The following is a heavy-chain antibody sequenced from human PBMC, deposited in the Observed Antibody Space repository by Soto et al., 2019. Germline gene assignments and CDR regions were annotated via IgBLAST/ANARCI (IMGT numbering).Heavy chain of an antibody. CDR3: ARGNYSSGWYYFDY. V-gene: IGHV3-33*01. CDR1: GFTFSSYG. J-gene: IGHJ4*02. D-gene: IGHD6-19*01. CDR2: IWYDGSNK. Sequence: QAQLVESGGGVVQPGRSLRLSCAASGFTFSSYGMHWVRQAPGKGLEWVAVIWYDGSNKYYADSVKGRFTISRDNSKNKLYLQMNSLRAEDTAVYYCARGNYSSGWYYFDYWGQGTLVTVSS.